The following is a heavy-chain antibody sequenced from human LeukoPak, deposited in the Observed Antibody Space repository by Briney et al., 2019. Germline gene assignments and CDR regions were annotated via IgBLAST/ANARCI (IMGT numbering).Heavy chain of an antibody. J-gene: IGHJ4*02. CDR1: GGSFSGYY. D-gene: IGHD3-22*01. Sequence: PSETLSLTCAVYGGSFSGYYWSWIRQPPGKGLEWIGEINHSGSTYYNPSLKSRVTISVDTSKNQFSLKLSSVTAADTAVYYCARWGTITMIVVGWGQGTLVTVSS. V-gene: IGHV4-34*01. CDR2: INHSGST. CDR3: ARWGTITMIVVG.